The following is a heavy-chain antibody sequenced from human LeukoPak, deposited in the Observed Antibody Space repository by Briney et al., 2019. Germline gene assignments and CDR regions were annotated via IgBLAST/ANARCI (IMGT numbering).Heavy chain of an antibody. J-gene: IGHJ4*02. Sequence: PGGSLRLSCAASGFTFDDHGMSWVRQAPGKGLEWVSAISGSGGSTYYADSVKGRFTISRDNSKNTLYLQMNSLRAEDTAVYYCAKDIQYYDILTGYPSYYFDYWGQGTLVTVSS. CDR2: ISGSGGST. CDR1: GFTFDDHG. CDR3: AKDIQYYDILTGYPSYYFDY. D-gene: IGHD3-9*01. V-gene: IGHV3-23*01.